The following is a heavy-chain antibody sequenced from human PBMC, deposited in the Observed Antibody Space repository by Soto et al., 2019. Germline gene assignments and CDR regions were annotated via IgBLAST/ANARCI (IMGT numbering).Heavy chain of an antibody. V-gene: IGHV5-51*01. D-gene: IGHD4-17*01. CDR3: ATLSTAPPKDLSYSYYSMDA. J-gene: IGHJ6*02. CDR1: EYTFTNYW. Sequence: GESLKISCKGSEYTFTNYWIGWVRQMPGKGLEWLGIIYPFDSDTRYNPSFQGQVTISADKSINTAYLHWRSLKASDTAMYYCATLSTAPPKDLSYSYYSMDAWGLGTTVTVSS. CDR2: IYPFDSDT.